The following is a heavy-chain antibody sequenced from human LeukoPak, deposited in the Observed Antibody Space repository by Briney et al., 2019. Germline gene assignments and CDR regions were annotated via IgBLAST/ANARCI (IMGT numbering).Heavy chain of an antibody. Sequence: GGSLRLXCAASGFTFSSYAMHWVRLAPGKGLESVSAISSNGGSTYYANSVKGRFTISRDNSKNTLYLQMGSLRAEDMAVYYCARAITMIVVAAPDYWGQGTLVTVSS. J-gene: IGHJ4*02. CDR1: GFTFSSYA. CDR2: ISSNGGST. CDR3: ARAITMIVVAAPDY. V-gene: IGHV3-64*01. D-gene: IGHD3-22*01.